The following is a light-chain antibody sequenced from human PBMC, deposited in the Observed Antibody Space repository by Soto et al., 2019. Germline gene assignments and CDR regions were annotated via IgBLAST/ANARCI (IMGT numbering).Light chain of an antibody. Sequence: EIVLTQSPGTLSLSPGERAALSASASQSVSSNLAWYQQKPGQAPRLLIYGASTRATGIPARFSGSGSGTEFTLTISSLQSEDFAVYYCQQYNNWPPITFGQGTRLEIK. CDR1: QSVSSN. J-gene: IGKJ5*01. CDR2: GAS. V-gene: IGKV3-15*01. CDR3: QQYNNWPPIT.